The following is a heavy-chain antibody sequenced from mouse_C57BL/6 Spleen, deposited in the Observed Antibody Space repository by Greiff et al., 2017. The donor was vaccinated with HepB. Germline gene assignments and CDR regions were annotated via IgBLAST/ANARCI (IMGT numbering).Heavy chain of an antibody. V-gene: IGHV1-82*01. CDR2: IYPGDGDT. J-gene: IGHJ1*03. Sequence: QVQLQQSGPELVKPGASVKISCKASGYAFSSSWMNWVKQSPGKGLEWIGRIYPGDGDTNYNGKFKGKATLTADKPSSTAYMQLSSLTSEDSAVYFCARTFITTVVSSGYFDVWGTGTTVTVSS. D-gene: IGHD1-1*01. CDR1: GYAFSSSW. CDR3: ARTFITTVVSSGYFDV.